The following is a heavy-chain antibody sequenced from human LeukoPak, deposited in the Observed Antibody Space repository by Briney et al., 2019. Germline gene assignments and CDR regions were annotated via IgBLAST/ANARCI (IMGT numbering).Heavy chain of an antibody. V-gene: IGHV3-66*01. CDR2: FYSGGST. CDR1: GFTFSSYD. J-gene: IGHJ3*02. CDR3: ARDRSYGPAFDI. D-gene: IGHD3-10*01. Sequence: GGSLRLSCAASGFTFSSYDMSWVRQAPGKGLEWVSGFYSGGSTYYADSVKGRFTISRDNSRNTLYLQMNGLRAEDTAVYYCARDRSYGPAFDIWGQGTMVTVSS.